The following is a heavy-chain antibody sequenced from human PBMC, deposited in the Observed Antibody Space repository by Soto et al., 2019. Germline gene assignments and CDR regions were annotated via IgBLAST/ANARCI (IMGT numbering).Heavy chain of an antibody. D-gene: IGHD6-19*01. J-gene: IGHJ4*02. CDR2: ISGSGGTA. CDR1: GFTVSSYA. CDR3: AKDSVAVAGIFDY. V-gene: IGHV3-23*01. Sequence: GGSLRLSCAASGFTVSSYAMSWLRQAPGKGLEWVSAISGSGGTAFYADSVKGRFTISRDNSKNTLYLQMNSLRAEDTAVYYCAKDSVAVAGIFDYWGQGTLVTVSS.